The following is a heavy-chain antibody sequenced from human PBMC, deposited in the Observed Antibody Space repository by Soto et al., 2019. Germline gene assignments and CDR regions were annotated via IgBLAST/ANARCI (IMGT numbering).Heavy chain of an antibody. CDR1: GGTFSSYA. J-gene: IGHJ4*02. CDR2: IIPIFGTA. V-gene: IGHV1-69*01. D-gene: IGHD5-12*01. Sequence: QVPLVQSGAEVKKPGSSVKVSCKASGGTFSSYAISWVRQAPGQGLEWMGGIIPIFGTANYAQKFQGGVTITADESTTTAYMELSSLCSEATAVYYCARDTALSGYDGVDGGKGCISGYFEYWVQGTLVTESS. CDR3: ARDTALSGYDGVDGGKGCISGYFEY.